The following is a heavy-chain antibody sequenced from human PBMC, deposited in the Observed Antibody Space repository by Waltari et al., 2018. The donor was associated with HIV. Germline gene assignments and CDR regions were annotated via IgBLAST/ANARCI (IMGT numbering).Heavy chain of an antibody. CDR2: VYYTGST. V-gene: IGHV4-39*01. D-gene: IGHD2-15*01. CDR3: ARHREYCSGGYCYSLRGAFEI. Sequence: QLQLQESGPGLVKPSETLSLTCTVSDGSISSSSYYWGWIRQPPGTGLDWIGSVYYTGSTYNNPSLKSRVTISVDTSKNQFSLKLSSVTAADTAVYYCARHREYCSGGYCYSLRGAFEIWGQGTMVTVSS. J-gene: IGHJ3*02. CDR1: DGSISSSSYY.